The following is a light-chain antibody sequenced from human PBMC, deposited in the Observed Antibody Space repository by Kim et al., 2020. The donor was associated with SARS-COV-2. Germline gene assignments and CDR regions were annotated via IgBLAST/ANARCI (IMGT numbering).Light chain of an antibody. CDR2: EDN. CDR1: SGSIASNY. CDR3: QSYDSSNPVV. J-gene: IGLJ2*01. Sequence: KTVTISGTRSSGSIASNYVQWYQLRPGSAPTTVIYEDNQRPSGAPDRFSGSIDSSSNSASLTISGLKTEDEADYYCQSYDSSNPVVFGGGTQLTVL. V-gene: IGLV6-57*03.